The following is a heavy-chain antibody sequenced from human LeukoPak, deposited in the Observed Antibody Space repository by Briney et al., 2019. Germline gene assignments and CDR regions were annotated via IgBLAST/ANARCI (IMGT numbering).Heavy chain of an antibody. D-gene: IGHD6-19*01. CDR3: ARDRHSTGWYYFDY. CDR2: INSRSSTI. CDR1: GFTFTSYS. Sequence: AGGSLRLSCTASGFTFTSYSMNWVRQTPGKGLEWVSYINSRSSTIYYADSVKGRFTISRDNAKNSLYLQMNSLRDEDTAVYYCARDRHSTGWYYFDYWGQGTLVTVSS. J-gene: IGHJ4*02. V-gene: IGHV3-48*02.